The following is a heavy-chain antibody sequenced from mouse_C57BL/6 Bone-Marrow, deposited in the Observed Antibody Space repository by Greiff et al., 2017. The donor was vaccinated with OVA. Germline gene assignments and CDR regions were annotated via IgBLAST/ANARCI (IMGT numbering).Heavy chain of an antibody. CDR3: ARNSIQLRLREDAMDY. V-gene: IGHV2-2*01. D-gene: IGHD3-2*02. CDR2: IWSGGST. CDR1: GFSLTSYG. J-gene: IGHJ4*01. Sequence: VQLQQSGPGLVQPSQRLSITCTVSGFSLTSYGVHWVRQSPGKGLEWLGVIWSGGSTDYNAAFISRLSISKDNSKSQVFFKLNSLQADDTAIYYCARNSIQLRLREDAMDYWGQGTSVTVSS.